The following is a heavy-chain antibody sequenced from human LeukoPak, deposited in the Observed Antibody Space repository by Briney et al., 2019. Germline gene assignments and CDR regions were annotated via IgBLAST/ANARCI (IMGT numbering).Heavy chain of an antibody. D-gene: IGHD4-23*01. CDR1: GGSISSGSYY. CDR3: ARSDYGGNRRYFDL. V-gene: IGHV4-61*02. CDR2: IYTTGET. J-gene: IGHJ2*01. Sequence: PSQTLSLTCTVSGGSISSGSYYWSWIRQPAGKGLEWIGRIYTTGETNYNPSLKSRVTISIDTAKNQFSLRLSSVAAADTAVYFCARSDYGGNRRYFDLWGRGTLITVSS.